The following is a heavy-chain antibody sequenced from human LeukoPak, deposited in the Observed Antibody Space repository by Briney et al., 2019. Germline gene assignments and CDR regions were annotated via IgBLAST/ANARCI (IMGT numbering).Heavy chain of an antibody. CDR2: INHSGST. Sequence: PCDTLSLTCAVYGGSFRGYYWSWIRQPPGKGLEWIGEINHSGSTNYNPSLKSRVTISVDTSKNQFSLKLSAVTAADTAVYYCVDSSGSYFFDCWGQGTLVTVSS. J-gene: IGHJ4*02. V-gene: IGHV4-34*01. CDR1: GGSFRGYY. CDR3: VDSSGSYFFDC. D-gene: IGHD3-22*01.